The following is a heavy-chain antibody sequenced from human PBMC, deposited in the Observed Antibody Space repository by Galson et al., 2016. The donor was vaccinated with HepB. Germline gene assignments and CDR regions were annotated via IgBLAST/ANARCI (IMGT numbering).Heavy chain of an antibody. V-gene: IGHV4-39*07. CDR3: ARDIVSDG. Sequence: TLSLTCSVSGGSISRNNYYWGWIRQPPGKGLEWIGEIYHTGSTNYNPSLKSRVTISVDTSKNQFSLKLSSVTAADTAVYYCARDIVSDGWGQGTLVTVAS. CDR1: GGSISRNNYY. CDR2: IYHTGST. D-gene: IGHD6-13*01. J-gene: IGHJ4*02.